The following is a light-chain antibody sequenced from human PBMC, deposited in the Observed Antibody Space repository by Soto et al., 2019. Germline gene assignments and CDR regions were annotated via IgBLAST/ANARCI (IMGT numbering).Light chain of an antibody. CDR1: SSNIGADYD. CDR2: GNS. Sequence: QSVLTQPPSVSGAPGQTVTISCTGSSSNIGADYDVHWYQQLPGTAPKLLIYGNSNRPSGVPDRFSGSKSGTSASLAITGLQAEDEADYYCQSYASSMSGSKVFGTGTKLTVL. CDR3: QSYASSMSGSKV. V-gene: IGLV1-40*01. J-gene: IGLJ1*01.